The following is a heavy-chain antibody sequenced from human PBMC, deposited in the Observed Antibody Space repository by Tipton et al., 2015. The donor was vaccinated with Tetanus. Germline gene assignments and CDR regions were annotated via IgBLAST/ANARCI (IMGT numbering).Heavy chain of an antibody. Sequence: QLVQSGAEVKKPGESLRISCKVSGYDFTNYWIAWVRQVSGKGLEWMGIAFPGDSDTRYSPSFQGQVTISADRSISTAYLQWSSLKASDTGIYYCATSGGDCGGSCYSVWGQGTLVTVSS. J-gene: IGHJ4*02. V-gene: IGHV5-51*01. D-gene: IGHD2-15*01. CDR2: AFPGDSDT. CDR1: GYDFTNYW. CDR3: ATSGGDCGGSCYSV.